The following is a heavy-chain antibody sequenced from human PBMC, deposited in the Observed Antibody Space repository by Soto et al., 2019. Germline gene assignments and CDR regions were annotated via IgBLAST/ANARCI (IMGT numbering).Heavy chain of an antibody. D-gene: IGHD6-25*01. V-gene: IGHV4-4*02. J-gene: IGHJ4*02. CDR1: RGSISSSDW. CDR2: IYHSGST. Sequence: QVQLQESGPGLVKPSGTLSLTCAVSRGSISSSDWWSWVRQPPGKGLEWIGDIYHSGSTNYNPSLKSRVTISVDKSKNQFSLNLNSVTAADTAVYYCARGSGCSKSGCNLDYWGQGTLVTVSS. CDR3: ARGSGCSKSGCNLDY.